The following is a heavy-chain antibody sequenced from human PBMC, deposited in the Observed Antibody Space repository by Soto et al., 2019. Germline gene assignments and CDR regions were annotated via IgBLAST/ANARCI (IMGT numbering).Heavy chain of an antibody. Sequence: AASVKVSCKASGYTFTTFGINWVRQAPGEGLEWLGWISVYSGNTNYAQRLQGRITMTTDTSTSTAYMELRSLRSDDTAVYYCARDRVAARPGWFDPWGQGTLVTVSS. CDR3: ARDRVAARPGWFDP. V-gene: IGHV1-18*04. D-gene: IGHD6-6*01. CDR1: GYTFTTFG. CDR2: ISVYSGNT. J-gene: IGHJ5*02.